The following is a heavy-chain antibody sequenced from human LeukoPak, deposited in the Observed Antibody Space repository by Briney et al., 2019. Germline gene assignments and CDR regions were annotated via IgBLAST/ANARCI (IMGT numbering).Heavy chain of an antibody. CDR2: IIPIFGST. CDR1: GDIFNSYS. D-gene: IGHD1-26*01. J-gene: IGHJ6*03. CDR3: ARVGRSRGSLPNSYYYMDV. Sequence: SVKVSCNASGDIFNSYSVSWVRQAPGQGLEWMGDIIPIFGSTNYAQKFQGRVTITTDQSTRTAYMELNSLSSDDTAVYYCARVGRSRGSLPNSYYYMDVWGRGTTVTVSS. V-gene: IGHV1-69*05.